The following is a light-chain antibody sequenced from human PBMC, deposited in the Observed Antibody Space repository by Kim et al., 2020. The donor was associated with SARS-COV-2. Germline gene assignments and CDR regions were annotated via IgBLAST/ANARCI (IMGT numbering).Light chain of an antibody. CDR1: QGIRND. J-gene: IGKJ2*01. CDR3: LQGYNYPYT. Sequence: AIQMTQSPSSLSASVGDRVTITCRASQGIRNDLGWFQQKPGKAPQLLIFAATNLQAGVPSRFSGSGSGTDFTLTISSLQPEDSATYYCLQGYNYPYTFGQGTKLEIK. V-gene: IGKV1-6*01. CDR2: AAT.